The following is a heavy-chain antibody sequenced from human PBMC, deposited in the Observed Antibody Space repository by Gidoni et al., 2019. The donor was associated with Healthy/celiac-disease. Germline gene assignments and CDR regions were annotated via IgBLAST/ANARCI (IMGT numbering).Heavy chain of an antibody. Sequence: QLQLQESGPGLVKPSETLSLTCPVSGGSISSSSYYWGWIRQPPGKGLEWIGSIYYSGSTYYNPSLKSRVTISVDTSKNQFSLKLSSVTAADTAVYYCARHTAAGPWGYFDYWGQGTLVTVSS. CDR2: IYYSGST. D-gene: IGHD6-13*01. CDR3: ARHTAAGPWGYFDY. V-gene: IGHV4-39*01. CDR1: GGSISSSSYY. J-gene: IGHJ4*02.